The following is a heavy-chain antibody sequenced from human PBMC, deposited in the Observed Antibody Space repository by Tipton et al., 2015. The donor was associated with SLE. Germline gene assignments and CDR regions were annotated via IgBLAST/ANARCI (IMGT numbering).Heavy chain of an antibody. CDR3: ARAPGLDSEFFYSCDMDV. CDR1: GGSFSGYY. V-gene: IGHV4-34*01. Sequence: TLSLTCAVYGGSFSGYYWSWIRQPPGKGLEWIGEINHSGGTNYNPSLKSRVTISVDTSKNQFSLKLRSVTAADTAVYYCARAPGLDSEFFYSCDMDVWGKGTAVAVSS. CDR2: INHSGGT. D-gene: IGHD3-10*01. J-gene: IGHJ6*03.